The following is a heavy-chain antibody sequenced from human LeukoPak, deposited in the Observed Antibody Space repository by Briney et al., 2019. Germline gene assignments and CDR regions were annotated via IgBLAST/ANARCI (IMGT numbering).Heavy chain of an antibody. CDR1: GFTVSTNY. J-gene: IGHJ4*02. Sequence: GGSLRLSCAASGFTVSTNYMTWVRRAPGKGLEWVSVIYGGGSTFYADSVKGRFTISRDNSKNTLYLQMNSLRAEDTAVYYCARAPGPSRTSGAPGDWGQGTLLTVSS. V-gene: IGHV3-53*01. CDR3: ARAPGPSRTSGAPGD. D-gene: IGHD2-8*01. CDR2: IYGGGST.